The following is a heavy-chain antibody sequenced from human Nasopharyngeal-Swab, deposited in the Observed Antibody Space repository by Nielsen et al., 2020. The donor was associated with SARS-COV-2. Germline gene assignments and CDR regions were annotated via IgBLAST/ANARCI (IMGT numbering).Heavy chain of an antibody. V-gene: IGHV4-34*01. D-gene: IGHD6-6*01. Sequence: SQTLSLTCAVFGGSFSGYYWSWIRQPPGKGLEWIGEINHSGSTNYNPSFKSRVTISVDTSKNQFSLKLTSVTAADTAVYYCARALEYSRGMDVWGQGTTVTVSS. J-gene: IGHJ6*02. CDR3: ARALEYSRGMDV. CDR1: GGSFSGYY. CDR2: INHSGST.